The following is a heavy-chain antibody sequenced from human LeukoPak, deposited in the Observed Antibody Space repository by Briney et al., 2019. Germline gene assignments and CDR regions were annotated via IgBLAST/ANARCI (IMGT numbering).Heavy chain of an antibody. CDR2: MNPNSGNT. J-gene: IGHJ6*02. D-gene: IGHD3-10*01. V-gene: IGHV1-8*01. Sequence: ASVKVSCKASGYTFTSYDINWVRQATGQGLEWTGWMNPNSGNTGYAQKFQGRVTMTRNTSISTAYMELSSLRSEDTAVYYCARGNYYGSGSTRYGMDVWGQGTTVTVSS. CDR3: ARGNYYGSGSTRYGMDV. CDR1: GYTFTSYD.